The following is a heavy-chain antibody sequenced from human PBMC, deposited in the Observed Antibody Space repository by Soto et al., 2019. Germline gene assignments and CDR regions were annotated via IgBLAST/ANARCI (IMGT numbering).Heavy chain of an antibody. CDR1: GLTFSSYS. CDR2: ISSSSSTI. Sequence: GGSLRLSCAASGLTFSSYSMNWVRQAPGKGLEWVSYISSSSSTIYYADSVKGRFTISRDNSKNTLYLQMNSLRAEDTAVYYCAKENDILTGYYSWFDPWGQGTLVTVSS. D-gene: IGHD3-9*01. CDR3: AKENDILTGYYSWFDP. V-gene: IGHV3-48*01. J-gene: IGHJ5*02.